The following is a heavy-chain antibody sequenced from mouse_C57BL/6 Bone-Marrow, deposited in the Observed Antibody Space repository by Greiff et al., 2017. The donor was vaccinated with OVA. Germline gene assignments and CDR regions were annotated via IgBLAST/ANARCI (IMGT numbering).Heavy chain of an antibody. J-gene: IGHJ4*01. CDR2: IYPGDGDT. CDR1: GYAFSSSW. Sequence: VQLQQSGPELVKPGASVKISCKASGYAFSSSWMNWVKQRPGKGLEWIGRIYPGDGDTNYNGKFKGKATLTADKSSSTAYMQLSSLTSEDSAVYFCANYGSSYAMDYWGKGTSVTVSS. D-gene: IGHD1-1*01. CDR3: ANYGSSYAMDY. V-gene: IGHV1-82*01.